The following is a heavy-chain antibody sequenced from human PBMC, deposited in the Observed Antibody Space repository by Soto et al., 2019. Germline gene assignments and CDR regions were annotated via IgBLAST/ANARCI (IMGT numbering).Heavy chain of an antibody. J-gene: IGHJ6*02. CDR1: GFTFSSYG. D-gene: IGHD6-25*01. CDR3: AKDGGYSSENYYYYYGMDV. Sequence: PGGSLRLSCAASGFTFSSYGMHWVRQAPGKGLEWVAVISYDGSNKYYAYSVKGRFTISRDNSKNTLYLQMNSLRAEDTAVYYCAKDGGYSSENYYYYYGMDVWGQGTTVTVSS. V-gene: IGHV3-30*18. CDR2: ISYDGSNK.